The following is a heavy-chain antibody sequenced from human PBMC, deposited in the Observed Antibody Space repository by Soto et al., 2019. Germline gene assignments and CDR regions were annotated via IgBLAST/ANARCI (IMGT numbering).Heavy chain of an antibody. J-gene: IGHJ4*02. CDR1: GFTLSTYA. CDR2: IGGSGNNT. CDR3: ARTCSGGTCSFDY. V-gene: IGHV3-23*01. D-gene: IGHD2-15*01. Sequence: LRLSCAASGFTLSTYAMSWVRQAPGKGLEWVSAIGGSGNNTYYADSVKGRFAISRDNSKNTLYLQMNSLRAEDTAVYYCARTCSGGTCSFDYWGQGNLVTVSS.